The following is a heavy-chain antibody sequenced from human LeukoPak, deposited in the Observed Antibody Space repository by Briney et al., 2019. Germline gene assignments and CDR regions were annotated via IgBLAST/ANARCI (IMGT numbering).Heavy chain of an antibody. Sequence: ASVKVSCKASGYTFTSYGISWVRQAPGQGVEWMGWISAYNGNTNYAQKLQGRVTMTTDTSTSTAYMELRSLRSDDTAVYYCAREVAAAGTEGGYYYYGMDVWGQGTTVTVSS. V-gene: IGHV1-18*01. D-gene: IGHD6-13*01. CDR3: AREVAAAGTEGGYYYYGMDV. CDR2: ISAYNGNT. CDR1: GYTFTSYG. J-gene: IGHJ6*02.